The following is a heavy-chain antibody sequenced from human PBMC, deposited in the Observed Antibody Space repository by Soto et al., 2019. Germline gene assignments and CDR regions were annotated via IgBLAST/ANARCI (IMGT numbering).Heavy chain of an antibody. D-gene: IGHD2-21*01. Sequence: EVQLVESGGGLVQPGGSLGLSCAASGFAFSTYWMNWVRQAPGKGLEWVANIKQDGSERYSVDSVKCRFTISRDIAKKSVKLQVNSLSVEDAAVYYCGGCGGYLIEAWGQGTMVTVSS. CDR1: GFAFSTYW. V-gene: IGHV3-7*03. J-gene: IGHJ5*02. CDR2: IKQDGSER. CDR3: GGCGGYLIEA.